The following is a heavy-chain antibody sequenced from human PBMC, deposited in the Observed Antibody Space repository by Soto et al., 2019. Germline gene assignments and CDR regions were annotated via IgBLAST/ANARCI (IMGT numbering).Heavy chain of an antibody. CDR3: ARDYDFWSGYSGMDV. J-gene: IGHJ6*02. CDR2: IYYSGST. D-gene: IGHD3-3*01. Sequence: QVQLQESGPGLVKPSQTLSLTCTVSGGSISSGGYYWSWIRQHPGKALEWIGYIYYSGSTYYNPSLKSRVTIAVDTSKNLFALKLSSVTAADTAVYYCARDYDFWSGYSGMDVWGRGTTVTVSS. CDR1: GGSISSGGYY. V-gene: IGHV4-31*03.